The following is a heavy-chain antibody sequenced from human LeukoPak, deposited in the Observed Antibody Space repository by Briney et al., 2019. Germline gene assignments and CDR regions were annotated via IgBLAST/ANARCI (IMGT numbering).Heavy chain of an antibody. Sequence: GGSLRLSCAASGFTFSSYSMNWVRQAPGKGLEWVSSISSSSSYIYYADSVKGRFTISRDNAKNSLYLQMSSLRAEDTAVYYCARGDYYDSSDYFNDAFDVWGQGTMVTVSS. CDR3: ARGDYYDSSDYFNDAFDV. J-gene: IGHJ3*01. CDR2: ISSSSSYI. D-gene: IGHD3-22*01. CDR1: GFTFSSYS. V-gene: IGHV3-21*01.